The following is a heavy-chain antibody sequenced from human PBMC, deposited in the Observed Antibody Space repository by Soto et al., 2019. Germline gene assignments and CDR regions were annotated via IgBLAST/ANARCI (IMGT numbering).Heavy chain of an antibody. CDR3: ASHFTGVLVLGTSPPGGDNYGWDV. CDR1: GGTFSRYT. V-gene: IGHV1-69*02. CDR2: IIPILDIP. Sequence: QVQLVQSGAEVKKPGSSVKVSCKASGGTFSRYTFTWVRQAPGQGLEWMGRIIPILDIPNYAQNFQGRATITAEKSTSTAYMELSSLTSDDTAVYYCASHFTGVLVLGTSPPGGDNYGWDVWGQGTTVTVSS. J-gene: IGHJ6*02. D-gene: IGHD2-8*02.